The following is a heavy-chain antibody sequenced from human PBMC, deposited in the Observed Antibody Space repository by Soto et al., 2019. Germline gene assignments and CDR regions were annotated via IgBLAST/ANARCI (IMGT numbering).Heavy chain of an antibody. CDR2: VYWDDVK. D-gene: IGHD3-3*01. V-gene: IGHV2-5*02. CDR3: AHSVSIFGPRTQNWLDP. CDR1: GLSFTTNGVG. Sequence: ITLKESGPTLVKPTQTLTLTCSFSGLSFTTNGVGVAWIRQPPGKALEWLALVYWDDVKRYSPSLRNRLTIIKDTSKKQVVLTMTNMDPVDTATYYCAHSVSIFGPRTQNWLDPWGPGTLVTVSS. J-gene: IGHJ5*02.